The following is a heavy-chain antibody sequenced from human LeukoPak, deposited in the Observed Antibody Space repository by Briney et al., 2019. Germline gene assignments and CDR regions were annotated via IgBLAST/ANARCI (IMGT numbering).Heavy chain of an antibody. CDR1: GYTFTTYN. Sequence: ASVKVSCKASGYTFTTYNINWVRQAPGQGLEWMGWINPNSGGTNYAQKFQGRVTMTRDTSISTAYMELSRLRSDDTALYYCARYPYSSSSINWFDPWSQGTLVTVSS. CDR2: INPNSGGT. J-gene: IGHJ5*02. D-gene: IGHD6-13*01. CDR3: ARYPYSSSSINWFDP. V-gene: IGHV1-2*02.